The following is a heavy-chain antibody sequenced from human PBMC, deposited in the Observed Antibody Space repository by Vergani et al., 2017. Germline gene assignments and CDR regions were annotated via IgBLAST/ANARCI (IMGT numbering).Heavy chain of an antibody. CDR3: ANSVIAGNVGVAYFGMDV. CDR1: GFTFSSYA. Sequence: EVQLVESGGNLVEPGGSLRLSCTTSGFTFSSYAMNWVRQAPGKGLEWISYISSSSNVIYIAASMKGRFTVSRDNTKNSLFLQMNSLRVDDTAVYYCANSVIAGNVGVAYFGMDVWGRGTTVTVSS. CDR2: ISSSSNVI. J-gene: IGHJ6*02. D-gene: IGHD2/OR15-2a*01. V-gene: IGHV3-48*04.